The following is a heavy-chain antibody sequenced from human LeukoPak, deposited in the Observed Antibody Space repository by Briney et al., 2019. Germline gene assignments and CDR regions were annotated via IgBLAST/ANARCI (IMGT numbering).Heavy chain of an antibody. CDR1: GFSFSDYN. J-gene: IGHJ6*03. D-gene: IGHD4-23*01. V-gene: IGHV3-30*18. Sequence: PGGSLRLSCAASGFSFSDYNMHWVRQAPGKGLEWMAVISYHGINEYYADSVKGRFTISRDNAKNSLYLQMNSLRAEDTAVYYCAKKLGDGGNFYYYYYMDVWGEGTTVAISS. CDR2: ISYHGINE. CDR3: AKKLGDGGNFYYYYYMDV.